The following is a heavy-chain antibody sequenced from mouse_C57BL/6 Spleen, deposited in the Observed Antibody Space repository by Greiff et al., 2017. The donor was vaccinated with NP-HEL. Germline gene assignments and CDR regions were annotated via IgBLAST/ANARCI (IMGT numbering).Heavy chain of an antibody. V-gene: IGHV1-7*01. D-gene: IGHD1-1*01. CDR1: GYTFTSYW. Sequence: VQLQQSGAELAKPGASVKLSCKASGYTFTSYWMHWVKQRPGQGLEWIGYINPSSGYTKYNQKFKDKATLTADKSSSTAYMQLSSLTSEDSAVYFCARTDYYGSSYFDYWGQGTTLTVSS. CDR2: INPSSGYT. CDR3: ARTDYYGSSYFDY. J-gene: IGHJ2*01.